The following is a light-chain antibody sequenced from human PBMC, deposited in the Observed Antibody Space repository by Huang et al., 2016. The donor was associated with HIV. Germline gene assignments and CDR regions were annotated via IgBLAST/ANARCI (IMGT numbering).Light chain of an antibody. CDR1: RDNS. J-gene: IGKJ5*01. CDR2: DAS. CDR3: QQCEF. V-gene: IGKV1-33*01. Sequence: IQVTPSPSSLSFFIGDRVIITCQASRDNSLQWYQQKPGRPPKLLIYDASALGTGVPTRCSGRKYGTYFNLTIDNLQPEDIATYFCQQCEFFGQGTRLEI.